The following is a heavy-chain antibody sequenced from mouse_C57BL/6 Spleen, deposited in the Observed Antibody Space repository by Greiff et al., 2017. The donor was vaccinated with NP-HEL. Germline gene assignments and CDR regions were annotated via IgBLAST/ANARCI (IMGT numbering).Heavy chain of an antibody. CDR3: ARGSSGYLY. CDR1: GYSITSGYY. D-gene: IGHD3-2*02. J-gene: IGHJ2*01. V-gene: IGHV3-6*01. CDR2: ISYDGSN. Sequence: EVKLLESGPGLVKPSQSLSLTCSVTGYSITSGYYWNWIRQFPGNKLEWMGYISYDGSNNYNPSLKNRISITRDTSKNQFFLKWNSVTTEDTATYYCARGSSGYLYWGQGTTLTVSS.